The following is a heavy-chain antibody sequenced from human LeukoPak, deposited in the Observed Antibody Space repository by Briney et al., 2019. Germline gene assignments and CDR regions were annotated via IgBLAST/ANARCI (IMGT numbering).Heavy chain of an antibody. CDR2: IWYDGSNK. V-gene: IGHV3-33*01. CDR3: ARDYYGSGSYHNWFDP. D-gene: IGHD3-10*01. CDR1: GFTFSSYG. J-gene: IGHJ5*02. Sequence: PVRSLRLSCAASGFTFSSYGMHWVRQAPGKGLEWVAVIWYDGSNKYYADSVKGRFTISRDNSKNTLYLQMNSLRAEDTAVYHCARDYYGSGSYHNWFDPWGQGTLVTVSS.